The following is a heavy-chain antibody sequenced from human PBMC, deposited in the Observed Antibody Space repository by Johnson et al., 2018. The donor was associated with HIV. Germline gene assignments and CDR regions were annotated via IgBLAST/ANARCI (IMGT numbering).Heavy chain of an antibody. V-gene: IGHV3-30*18. CDR3: AKVGRELLGGTFDI. J-gene: IGHJ3*02. Sequence: QVQLVESGGGVVQPGRSLILSCAASGFSFSSYGIHWVRQAPGQGLEWVAYISYHVGNRYYADSVKGRFTISRDNSKNTLYLQMNSLRAEDPAVYYCAKVGRELLGGTFDIWGQGTMVTFSS. D-gene: IGHD1-26*01. CDR2: ISYHVGNR. CDR1: GFSFSSYG.